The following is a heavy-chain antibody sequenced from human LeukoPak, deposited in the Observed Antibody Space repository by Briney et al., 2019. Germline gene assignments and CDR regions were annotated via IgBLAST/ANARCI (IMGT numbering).Heavy chain of an antibody. CDR1: GFTFSSYS. Sequence: GGSLRLSCATSGFTFSSYSTNWVCHAQGTWLDLVSSISSISSYIFYAKSVKGRFTISRDNAKNSLYLQMNSLSAEDTAVYYCARVDYYDSSVTNWFDPWGQGTLVTVS. V-gene: IGHV3-21*01. CDR3: ARVDYYDSSVTNWFDP. J-gene: IGHJ5*02. CDR2: ISSISSYI. D-gene: IGHD3-22*01.